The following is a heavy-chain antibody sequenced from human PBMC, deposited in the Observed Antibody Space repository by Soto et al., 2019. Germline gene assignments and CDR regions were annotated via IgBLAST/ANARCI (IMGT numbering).Heavy chain of an antibody. CDR3: ARLEGLATIAYYFDF. CDR1: DDSINSDKYY. J-gene: IGHJ4*02. V-gene: IGHV4-39*01. CDR2: IYYRGNA. Sequence: QLQLQESGPGLVKPSETLSLMCSVSDDSINSDKYYWGWIRQPPGKGLEWIGSIYYRGNAYYNPSLQTRVTISLDKSKSQFSLKLNSVTAADSAGYFCARLEGLATIAYYFDFWGPGALVTVSS. D-gene: IGHD3-9*01.